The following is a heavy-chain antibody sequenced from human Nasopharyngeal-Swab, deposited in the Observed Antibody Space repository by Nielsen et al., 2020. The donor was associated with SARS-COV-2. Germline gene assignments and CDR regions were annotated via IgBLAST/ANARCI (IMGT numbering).Heavy chain of an antibody. CDR2: IYYSGST. J-gene: IGHJ4*02. CDR1: GGSISSSSYY. Sequence: SETLSLTCTVSGGSISSSSYYWGWIRQPPGKGLEWIGSIYYSGSTYYNPSLKSRVTISVDTSKNQFSLKLSSVTAADMAVYYCARLQGYSYFDYWGQGTLVTVSS. CDR3: ARLQGYSYFDY. V-gene: IGHV4-39*07. D-gene: IGHD5-18*01.